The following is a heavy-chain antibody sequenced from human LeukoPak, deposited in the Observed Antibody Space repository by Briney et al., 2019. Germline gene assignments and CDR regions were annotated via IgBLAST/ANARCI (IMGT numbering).Heavy chain of an antibody. D-gene: IGHD6-13*01. Sequence: GGSLRLSCAASGFTFSDYDMSWIRQAPGKGLEWVSYISSGSSYTSYADSVKGRFTISRDNAKNSLYLQMNSLRAEDTAVYYFARRSTGSYGSSFDYWGQGTLVTVSS. J-gene: IGHJ4*02. V-gene: IGHV3-11*03. CDR2: ISSGSSYT. CDR1: GFTFSDYD. CDR3: ARRSTGSYGSSFDY.